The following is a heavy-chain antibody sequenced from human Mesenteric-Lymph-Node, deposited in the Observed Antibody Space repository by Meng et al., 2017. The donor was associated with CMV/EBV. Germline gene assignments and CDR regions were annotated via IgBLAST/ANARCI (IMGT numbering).Heavy chain of an antibody. D-gene: IGHD2-2*03. V-gene: IGHV3-7*01. Sequence: GGSLRLSCAASGFTFSDYWMTWVRQAPGKGLEWVASIKLDGSEKKYVDSLKGRFTISRDNAKNTLYLQMNSLRAEDTAVYYCASLDIVVVPAAKDYWGQGTLVTVSS. CDR2: IKLDGSEK. CDR1: GFTFSDYW. CDR3: ASLDIVVVPAAKDY. J-gene: IGHJ4*02.